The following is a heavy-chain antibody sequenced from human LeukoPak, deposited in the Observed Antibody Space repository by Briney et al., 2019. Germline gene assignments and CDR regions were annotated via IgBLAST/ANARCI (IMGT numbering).Heavy chain of an antibody. D-gene: IGHD6-19*01. CDR1: GYTFTGYY. J-gene: IGHJ4*02. V-gene: IGHV1-2*06. Sequence: EASVKVSCKASGYTFTGYYMHWVRQAPGQGLEWMGRINPNSGGTNFAQNFQGRVTMTRDTSISTAYTELSSLRSDYTAVYYCARLRQIPVAGNLRAMNFDYWGQGTLVTVSS. CDR3: ARLRQIPVAGNLRAMNFDY. CDR2: INPNSGGT.